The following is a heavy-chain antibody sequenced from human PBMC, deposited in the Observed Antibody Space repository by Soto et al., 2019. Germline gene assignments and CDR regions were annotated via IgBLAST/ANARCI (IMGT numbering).Heavy chain of an antibody. D-gene: IGHD6-19*01. CDR1: GYTFTSYG. J-gene: IGHJ5*02. CDR3: ARDLAGYSSGGRFDP. Sequence: ASVKVSCNASGYTFTSYGISCVRQAPGQGLEWMGWISAYNGNTNYAQKLEGRVTMTTDTSTSTAYMELRSLRSDDTAVYYCARDLAGYSSGGRFDPWGQGTLVTVSS. V-gene: IGHV1-18*04. CDR2: ISAYNGNT.